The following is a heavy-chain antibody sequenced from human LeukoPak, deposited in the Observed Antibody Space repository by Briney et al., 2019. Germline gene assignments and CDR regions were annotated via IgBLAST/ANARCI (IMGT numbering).Heavy chain of an antibody. CDR2: ISSSSSTI. CDR1: GFTFSSYS. V-gene: IGHV3-48*02. D-gene: IGHD5-18*01. CDR3: ARDRVTAMVTRDEAFDI. Sequence: TGGSLRLSCAASGFTFSSYSMNWVRQAPGKGLEWVSYISSSSSTIYYADSVKGRFTISRDNAKNSLYLQMNSLRDEDTAVYYCARDRVTAMVTRDEAFDIWGQGTMVTVSS. J-gene: IGHJ3*02.